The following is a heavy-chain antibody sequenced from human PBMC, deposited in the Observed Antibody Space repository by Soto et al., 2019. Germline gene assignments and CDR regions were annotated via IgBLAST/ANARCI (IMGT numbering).Heavy chain of an antibody. CDR2: ISSNGGST. CDR3: VKAENYDFWSGYLNWFDP. J-gene: IGHJ5*02. Sequence: PGGSLRLSCSASGFTFSSYAMHWVRQAPGKGLEYVSAISSNGGSTYYADSVKGGFTISRDNSKNTLYLQMSSLRAEDMAVYYCVKAENYDFWSGYLNWFDPWGQGTLVTVSS. CDR1: GFTFSSYA. V-gene: IGHV3-64D*06. D-gene: IGHD3-3*01.